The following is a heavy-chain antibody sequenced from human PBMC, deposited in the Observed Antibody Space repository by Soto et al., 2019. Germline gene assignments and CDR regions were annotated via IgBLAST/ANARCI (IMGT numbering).Heavy chain of an antibody. CDR2: ISAYNGNT. CDR1: GYTFTSYG. CDR3: ARVPTGGDYSIPHFDY. Sequence: ASVKVSCKASGYTFTSYGISWVRQAPGQGLEWMGWISAYNGNTNYAQKLQGRVTMTTDTSTSTAYMELRSLRSDDTAVYYCARVPTGGDYSIPHFDYWGQGTLVTVSS. V-gene: IGHV1-18*04. J-gene: IGHJ4*02. D-gene: IGHD4-4*01.